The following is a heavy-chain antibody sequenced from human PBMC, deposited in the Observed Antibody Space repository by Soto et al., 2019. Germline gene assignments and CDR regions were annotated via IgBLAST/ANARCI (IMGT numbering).Heavy chain of an antibody. D-gene: IGHD3-3*01. CDR2: IYSGGST. V-gene: IGHV3-53*01. J-gene: IGHJ6*02. Sequence: VGSLRLSCAASGFTVSSNYMSWVRQAPGKGLEWVSVIYSGGSTYYADSVKGRFTISRDNSKNTLYLQMNSLRAEDTAVYYCHGATIFGVVIHGMDVWGQGTTVTVSS. CDR3: HGATIFGVVIHGMDV. CDR1: GFTVSSNY.